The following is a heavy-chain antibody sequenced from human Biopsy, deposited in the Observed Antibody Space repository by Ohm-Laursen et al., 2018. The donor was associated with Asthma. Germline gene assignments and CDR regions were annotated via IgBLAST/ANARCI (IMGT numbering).Heavy chain of an antibody. CDR1: GFTFGDYW. J-gene: IGHJ4*02. CDR2: IKHDGTEK. Sequence: SLRLSCAAPGFTFGDYWMSWVRQVPGKGLEWVANIKHDGTEKNHVDSLKGRFTISRDYSKNTLYLQMHSLRAEDTAAYYCARGDSSNWSHYYFDYWGQGTLVTVSS. D-gene: IGHD3-22*01. V-gene: IGHV3-7*03. CDR3: ARGDSSNWSHYYFDY.